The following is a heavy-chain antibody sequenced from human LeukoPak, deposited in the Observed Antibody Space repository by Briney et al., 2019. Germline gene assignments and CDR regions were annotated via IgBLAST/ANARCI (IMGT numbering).Heavy chain of an antibody. V-gene: IGHV3-23*01. CDR3: AKDRYYYGSGTLDY. J-gene: IGHJ4*02. CDR2: ISGSGGST. Sequence: GGSLRLSCAASGFTFSSYAMSWVRQAPGKGLEWVSAISGSGGSTYYADSVKGRFTISRDNSKNTLYLQMNSLRAEDTVVYYCAKDRYYYGSGTLDYWGQGTLVTVSS. D-gene: IGHD3-10*01. CDR1: GFTFSSYA.